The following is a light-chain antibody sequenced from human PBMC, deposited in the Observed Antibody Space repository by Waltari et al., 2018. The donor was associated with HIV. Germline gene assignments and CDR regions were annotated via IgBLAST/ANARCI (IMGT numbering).Light chain of an antibody. CDR3: QQSYSTPPYT. CDR1: QSISRY. V-gene: IGKV1-39*01. Sequence: DIQLTQSPSSLSASVGDRVTITCRASQSISRYLNWYQQKPGKAPKLLIYAASSLQSGVPSRFSGSRSGTDFTLTISSLQPEDFATYYCQQSYSTPPYTFGQGTKLEIK. CDR2: AAS. J-gene: IGKJ2*01.